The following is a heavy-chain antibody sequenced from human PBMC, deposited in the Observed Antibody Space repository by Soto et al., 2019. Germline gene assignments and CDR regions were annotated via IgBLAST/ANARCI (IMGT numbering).Heavy chain of an antibody. V-gene: IGHV1-69*01. CDR2: IIPIFGTA. J-gene: IGHJ6*02. CDR3: ARDPIVVVPAGREENSYYYYYGMDV. Sequence: QVQLVQSGAEVKKPGSSVKVSCKASGGTFSSYAISWVRQAPGQGLEWMGGIIPIFGTANYAQKFQGRVTITADESTSTAYMERSSLISEDTAVYYCARDPIVVVPAGREENSYYYYYGMDVWGQGTTVTVSS. CDR1: GGTFSSYA. D-gene: IGHD2-2*01.